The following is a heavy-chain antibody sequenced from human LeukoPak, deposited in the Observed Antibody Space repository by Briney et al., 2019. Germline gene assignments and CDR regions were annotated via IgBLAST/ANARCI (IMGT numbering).Heavy chain of an antibody. CDR1: GFTFSRHW. Sequence: PGWSLTLSCAADGFTFSRHWRGWVRQAPGKGQQWAASIKPDGSEGYYVDSVKGRFTISRDNAKNSVYLQMNSLRAEDTAVFYCARSTNGSYVFDYWGQGTLVTVSS. CDR2: IKPDGSEG. CDR3: ARSTNGSYVFDY. V-gene: IGHV3-7*03. D-gene: IGHD2-8*01. J-gene: IGHJ4*02.